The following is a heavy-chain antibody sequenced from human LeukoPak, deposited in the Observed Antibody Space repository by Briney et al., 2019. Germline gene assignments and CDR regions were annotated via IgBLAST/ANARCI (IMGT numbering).Heavy chain of an antibody. Sequence: GGSLRLSCAASGFTFSSYGMHWVRQAPGKGLEWVAVISYDGSNKYYADSVKGRFTISRDNSKNTLYLQMNSLRAEDTAVYYCAKTWIQLWSLDYWGQGTLVTVSS. CDR2: ISYDGSNK. V-gene: IGHV3-30*18. J-gene: IGHJ4*02. CDR3: AKTWIQLWSLDY. CDR1: GFTFSSYG. D-gene: IGHD5-18*01.